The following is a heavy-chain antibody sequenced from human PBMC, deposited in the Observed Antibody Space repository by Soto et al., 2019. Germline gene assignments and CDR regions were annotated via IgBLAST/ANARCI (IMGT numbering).Heavy chain of an antibody. CDR2: IDPSDSYT. CDR3: VRNPVGSYYYFGY. D-gene: IGHD1-26*01. CDR1: GYTFTDYW. J-gene: IGHJ4*02. V-gene: IGHV5-10-1*01. Sequence: PGESLNISCKGSGYTFTDYWISWVRQMPGKGLGWMGRIDPSDSYTSKSPSFQGHVTISADKSINTAYMQWSTLKASDTAMYYCVRNPVGSYYYFGYWGQGTLVTVSS.